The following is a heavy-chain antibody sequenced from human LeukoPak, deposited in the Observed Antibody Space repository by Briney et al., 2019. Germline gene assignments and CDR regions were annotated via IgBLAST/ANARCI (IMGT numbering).Heavy chain of an antibody. CDR2: INHSGST. V-gene: IGHV4-34*01. Sequence: SEALSLTCAVCGGSFSGYYWSWIRQPPGKGLEWIGEINHSGSTNYNPSLKSRVTISVDTSKNQFSLKLSSVTAADTAVYYCARGDGIAAAGGSYFDYWGQGTLVTVSS. J-gene: IGHJ4*02. CDR1: GGSFSGYY. CDR3: ARGDGIAAAGGSYFDY. D-gene: IGHD6-13*01.